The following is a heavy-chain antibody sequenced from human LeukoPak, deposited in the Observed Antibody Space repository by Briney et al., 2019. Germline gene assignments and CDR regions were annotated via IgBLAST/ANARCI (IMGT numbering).Heavy chain of an antibody. D-gene: IGHD4-17*01. CDR1: GFTFRTYA. V-gene: IGHV3-7*01. CDR3: ARDLGYGALDP. J-gene: IGHJ5*02. Sequence: GGSLRLSCGASGFTFRTYAMHWVRQTPDKGLEWVALINPDGSQTNYVVSVKGRLTISRDNAENSLYLQMNSLRAEDTAVYYCARDLGYGALDPWGQGTLVTVSS. CDR2: INPDGSQT.